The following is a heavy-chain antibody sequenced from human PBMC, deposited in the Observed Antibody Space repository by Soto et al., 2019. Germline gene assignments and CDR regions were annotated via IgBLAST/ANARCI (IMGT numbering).Heavy chain of an antibody. CDR3: AKAMGSSWYFVRLRYYGMDV. J-gene: IGHJ6*02. CDR2: ISGSGGST. Sequence: TGGSLRLSCAASGFTFSSYAMSWVRQAPGKGLEWVSAISGSGGSTYYADSVKGRFTISRDNSKNTLYLQMNSLRAEDTAVYYCAKAMGSSWYFVRLRYYGMDVWGQGTTVTVSS. D-gene: IGHD6-13*01. CDR1: GFTFSSYA. V-gene: IGHV3-23*01.